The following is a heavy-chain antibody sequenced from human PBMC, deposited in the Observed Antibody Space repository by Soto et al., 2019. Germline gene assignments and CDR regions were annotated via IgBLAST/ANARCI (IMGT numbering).Heavy chain of an antibody. Sequence: GASVKVSCKASGGTFSSYAISWVRQAPGQGLEWMGGIIPIFGTANYAQKFQGRVTITADESTSTAYMELSSLRSEDTAVYYCARGGRSTAMASYYYGMDVWGQGTTVTVSS. D-gene: IGHD5-18*01. CDR1: GGTFSSYA. CDR2: IIPIFGTA. J-gene: IGHJ6*02. V-gene: IGHV1-69*13. CDR3: ARGGRSTAMASYYYGMDV.